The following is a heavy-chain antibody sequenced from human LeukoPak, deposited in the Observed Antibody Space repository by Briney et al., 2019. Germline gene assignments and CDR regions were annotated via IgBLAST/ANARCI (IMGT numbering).Heavy chain of an antibody. CDR1: GFTLSDSA. CDR2: IDRPAKSYAT. V-gene: IGHV3-73*01. J-gene: IGHJ5*02. Sequence: GGSLRLSCAASGFTLSDSAIHRVRQASGKGLEWVGLIDRPAKSYATAYGASVGGRFTISRDDSKNTAYLQMDSLKTEDTALYYCTRDRGTYNWLDPWGQGTLVTVSS. CDR3: TRDRGTYNWLDP. D-gene: IGHD1-26*01.